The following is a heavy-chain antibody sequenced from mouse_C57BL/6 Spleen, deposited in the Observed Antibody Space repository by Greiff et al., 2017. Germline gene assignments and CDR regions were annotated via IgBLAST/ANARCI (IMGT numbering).Heavy chain of an antibody. V-gene: IGHV1-61*01. CDR1: GYTFTSYW. Sequence: QVQLQQPGAELVRPGSSVKLSCKASGYTFTSYWMDWVKQRPGQGLEWIGNIYPSDSETHYNQKFKDKATLTGDKSSSTAYMQHSSLTSEDSAVYYIARNYYGSSAGAMDYWGQGTSVTVSS. J-gene: IGHJ4*01. CDR3: ARNYYGSSAGAMDY. D-gene: IGHD1-1*01. CDR2: IYPSDSET.